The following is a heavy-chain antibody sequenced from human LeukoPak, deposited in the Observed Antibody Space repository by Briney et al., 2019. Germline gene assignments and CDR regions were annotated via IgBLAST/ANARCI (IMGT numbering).Heavy chain of an antibody. CDR2: INHSGST. CDR3: ARLVPRKHYDFWSGYPSFDY. V-gene: IGHV4-34*01. J-gene: IGHJ4*02. CDR1: GGSFSGYY. D-gene: IGHD3-3*01. Sequence: SETLSLTCAVYGGSFSGYYWSWIRQPPGKGLEWIGEINHSGSTNYNPSLKSRVTISVDTSKNQFSLKLSSVPAADTAVYYCARLVPRKHYDFWSGYPSFDYWGQGTLVTVSS.